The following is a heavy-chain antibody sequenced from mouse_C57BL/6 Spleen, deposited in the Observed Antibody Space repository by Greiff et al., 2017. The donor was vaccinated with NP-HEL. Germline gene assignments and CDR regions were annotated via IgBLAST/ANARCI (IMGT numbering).Heavy chain of an antibody. J-gene: IGHJ2*01. Sequence: EVKLVESGGDLVKPGGSLKLSCAASGFTFSSYGMSWVRQTPDKRLEWVATISSGGSYTYYPDSVKGRFTISRDNAKNTLYLQMSSLKSEDTAMYYCARHRTRYYFDYWGQGTTLTVSS. V-gene: IGHV5-6*01. CDR3: ARHRTRYYFDY. CDR1: GFTFSSYG. CDR2: ISSGGSYT.